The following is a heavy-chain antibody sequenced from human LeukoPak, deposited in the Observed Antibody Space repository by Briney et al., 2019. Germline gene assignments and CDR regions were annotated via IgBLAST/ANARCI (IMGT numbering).Heavy chain of an antibody. Sequence: GRSLRLSCAASGFTFSNYGMHWVRRAPGKGLEWVAVILYDGNNKYYTDSVKGRFTISRDNSKNTLYLQMNSLRAEDTAVYYCAKDHYDSGGTYTFDPWGQATLVTVSS. J-gene: IGHJ5*02. V-gene: IGHV3-30*18. CDR1: GFTFSNYG. D-gene: IGHD3-22*01. CDR3: AKDHYDSGGTYTFDP. CDR2: ILYDGNNK.